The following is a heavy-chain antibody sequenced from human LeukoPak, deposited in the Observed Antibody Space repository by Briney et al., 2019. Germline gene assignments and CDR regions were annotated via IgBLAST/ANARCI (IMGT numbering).Heavy chain of an antibody. CDR2: ISYTGNT. CDR1: GVFINSNTYS. J-gene: IGHJ4*02. CDR3: ARHFGYDDTSDYQGVPDY. Sequence: SETLSLTCTVSGVFINSNTYSWGWIRQPPGEGLEWIVTISYTGNTYYNSSLKRRPTISVETSKTQFSLKLSLVTAADTAVYYCARHFGYDDTSDYQGVPDYWGQGSLVTVSS. D-gene: IGHD3-22*01. V-gene: IGHV4-39*01.